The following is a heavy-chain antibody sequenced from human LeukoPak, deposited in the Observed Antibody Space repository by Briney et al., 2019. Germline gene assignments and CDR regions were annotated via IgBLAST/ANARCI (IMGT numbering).Heavy chain of an antibody. D-gene: IGHD4-17*01. CDR3: ARVSTVTRLGFDY. CDR1: GFTFSSYS. V-gene: IGHV3-21*01. CDR2: ISSSSSYI. J-gene: IGHJ4*02. Sequence: GGSLRLSCAASGFTFSSYSMNWVRQSPGKGREWVSSISSSSSYIYYADSVKGRFTISRDNAKNSLYLQMNSLRAEDTAVYYCARVSTVTRLGFDYWGQGTLVTVSS.